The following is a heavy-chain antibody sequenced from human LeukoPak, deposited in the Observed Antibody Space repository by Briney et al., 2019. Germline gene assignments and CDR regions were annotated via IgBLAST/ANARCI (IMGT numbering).Heavy chain of an antibody. Sequence: ASVKVSCKASGGTFSSYAISWVRQAPGQGLEWMGGIIPIFGTANYAQKFQGRVTITTDESTSTAYMELSSLRSEDTVVYYCARQVGGSSHFDYWGQGTLVTVSS. V-gene: IGHV1-69*05. D-gene: IGHD1-26*01. CDR2: IIPIFGTA. CDR1: GGTFSSYA. J-gene: IGHJ4*02. CDR3: ARQVGGSSHFDY.